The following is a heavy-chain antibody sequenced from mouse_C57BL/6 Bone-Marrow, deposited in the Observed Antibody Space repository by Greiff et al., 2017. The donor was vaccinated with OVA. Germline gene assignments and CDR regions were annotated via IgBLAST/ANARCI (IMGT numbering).Heavy chain of an antibody. CDR2: ISSGSSTT. J-gene: IGHJ2*01. CDR3: ARGGYFDY. CDR1: GFTFSDYG. Sequence: EVKLEESGGGLVQPGGSMKLSCAASGFTFSDYGMHWVRQAPEKGLEWVAYISSGSSTTYYADTVKGRFPISRDNAKNTLFLQMTSLRSEDTAMYYCARGGYFDYWGQGTTLTVSS. V-gene: IGHV5-17*01.